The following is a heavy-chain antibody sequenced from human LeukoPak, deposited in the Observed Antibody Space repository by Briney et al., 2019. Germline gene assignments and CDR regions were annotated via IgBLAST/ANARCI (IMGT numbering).Heavy chain of an antibody. J-gene: IGHJ6*02. V-gene: IGHV1-18*01. Sequence: ASVKVSCKASGYTFTSYGISWVRQAPGQGLEWMGWISAYNGNTNYAQKLQGRVTMTTDTSTSTAYMELRSLRSDDTAVYYCARDRPTYCGGDCYYYYYGMDVWGQGTTVTVSS. CDR2: ISAYNGNT. CDR3: ARDRPTYCGGDCYYYYYGMDV. D-gene: IGHD2-21*02. CDR1: GYTFTSYG.